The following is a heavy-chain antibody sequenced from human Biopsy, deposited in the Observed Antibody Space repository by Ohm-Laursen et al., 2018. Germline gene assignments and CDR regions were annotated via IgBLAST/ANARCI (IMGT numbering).Heavy chain of an antibody. J-gene: IGHJ4*02. D-gene: IGHD2-15*01. Sequence: GASVKVSYKASGYNFDIYPLFWVRQAPGQGFEWMGGIVPLFETTDSAQKFQGRVTITADRSTTTAYIELSGLTSEDTAIYYCAKAGQTSGEYVVPRHFDSWGQGTRVTVSS. CDR2: IVPLFETT. CDR1: GYNFDIYP. CDR3: AKAGQTSGEYVVPRHFDS. V-gene: IGHV1-69*06.